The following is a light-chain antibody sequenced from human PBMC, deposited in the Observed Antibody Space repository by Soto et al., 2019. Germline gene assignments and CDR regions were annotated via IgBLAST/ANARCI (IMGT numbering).Light chain of an antibody. Sequence: QSVLTQPASVSGSPGQSITISCTGTSSDVGAYDYVSWYQQHPGKAPKYLTYEVSNPPSGVSDRFSGSKSGTTASLTISGLQADDEADYYCSSYTTTDPYVFGTGTKLTFL. J-gene: IGLJ1*01. V-gene: IGLV2-14*01. CDR1: SSDVGAYDY. CDR3: SSYTTTDPYV. CDR2: EVS.